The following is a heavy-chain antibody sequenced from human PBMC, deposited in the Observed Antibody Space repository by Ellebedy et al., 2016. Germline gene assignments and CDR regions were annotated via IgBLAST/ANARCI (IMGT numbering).Heavy chain of an antibody. CDR3: ARHDPTLGQGHYFDY. CDR1: GGSISGYY. CDR2: IYYTGNT. D-gene: IGHD3-16*01. J-gene: IGHJ4*02. V-gene: IGHV4-59*08. Sequence: SETLSLTCTVSGGSISGYYWSWIRQFPGKGLEWIGYIYYTGNTHYTPSLKSRVTISVDTSKNQFSLKLSSVTAADPAVYYCARHDPTLGQGHYFDYWGQGALVTVSS.